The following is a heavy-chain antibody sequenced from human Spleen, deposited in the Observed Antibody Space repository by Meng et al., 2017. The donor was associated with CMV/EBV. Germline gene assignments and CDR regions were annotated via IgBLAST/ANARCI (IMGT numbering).Heavy chain of an antibody. CDR3: ARGQDLCSSTSCYTDYYYGMDV. V-gene: IGHV3-23*01. CDR2: ISGSGGST. CDR1: GFTFSSYA. Sequence: GGSLRLSCAASGFTFSSYAMSWVRQAPGKGLEWVSAISGSGGSTYYPGSVKGRFTIPRENAKNSLYLQMNSLRAGDTAVYYCARGQDLCSSTSCYTDYYYGMDVWGQGTTVTVSS. D-gene: IGHD2-2*02. J-gene: IGHJ6*02.